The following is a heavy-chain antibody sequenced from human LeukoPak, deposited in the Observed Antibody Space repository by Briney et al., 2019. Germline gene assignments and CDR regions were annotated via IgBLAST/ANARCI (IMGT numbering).Heavy chain of an antibody. D-gene: IGHD3-9*01. J-gene: IGHJ4*02. CDR2: INPSDSYT. V-gene: IGHV5-10-1*01. Sequence: GEPLQISCMGSGSRSTTYWISWVRQMSGKGLEWMGTINPSDSYTKYSPTFQGHVTISADKSISTAYLQWSSLKASDTAVYYCARSLFDYDILTGHDYWGQGTLVTVSS. CDR3: ARSLFDYDILTGHDY. CDR1: GSRSTTYW.